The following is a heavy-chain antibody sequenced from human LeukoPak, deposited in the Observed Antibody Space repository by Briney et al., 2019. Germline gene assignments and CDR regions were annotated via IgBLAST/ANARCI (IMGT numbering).Heavy chain of an antibody. V-gene: IGHV3-23*01. J-gene: IGHJ5*02. D-gene: IGHD3-10*01. CDR2: FFGGVCST. Sequence: SFFGGVCSTYYADSVKGRFTISRDNSKNTLYLQMNSLRAEDTAVYYCAKDLGLGGSGSYIAWGQGTLVTVSS. CDR3: AKDLGLGGSGSYIA.